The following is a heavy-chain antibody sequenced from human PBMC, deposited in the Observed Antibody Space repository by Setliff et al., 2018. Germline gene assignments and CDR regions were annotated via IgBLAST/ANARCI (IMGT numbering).Heavy chain of an antibody. CDR3: ARDSRGLVPAATREEYYYYGMDV. CDR1: GYTFTSYG. Sequence: ASVKVSCKASGYTFTSYGISWVRQAPGQGLEWMGWISAYNGNTNYAQKLQGRVTMTTDASTSTAYMELRSLRSDDTAVYYCARDSRGLVPAATREEYYYYGMDVWGQGTTVTVSS. D-gene: IGHD2-2*01. CDR2: ISAYNGNT. J-gene: IGHJ6*02. V-gene: IGHV1-18*01.